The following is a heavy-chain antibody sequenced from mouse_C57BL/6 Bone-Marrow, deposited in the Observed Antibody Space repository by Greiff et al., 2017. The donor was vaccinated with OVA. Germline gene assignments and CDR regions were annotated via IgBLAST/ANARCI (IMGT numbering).Heavy chain of an antibody. CDR2: INPYNGGT. D-gene: IGHD3-3*01. J-gene: IGHJ2*01. V-gene: IGHV1-19*01. CDR1: GFTFTDYY. Sequence: VQLKESGPVLVKPGASVKMSCKASGFTFTDYYMNWVKQSHGKSLEWIGVINPYNGGTSYNQKFKGKATLTVDKSSSTAYMELNSLTSEDSAVYYCATLGDYWGQGTTLTVSS. CDR3: ATLGDY.